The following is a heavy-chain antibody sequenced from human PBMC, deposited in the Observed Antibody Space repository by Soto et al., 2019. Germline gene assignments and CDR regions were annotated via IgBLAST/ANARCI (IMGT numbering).Heavy chain of an antibody. CDR1: GFTFSSYW. D-gene: IGHD2-15*01. J-gene: IGHJ4*02. CDR3: VRTSLVVAAATREDY. Sequence: EVQLVESGGGLVQPGGSLRLSCAASGFTFSSYWMHWVRQAPGKGLVWVSRINSDGSSTSYADSVKGRFTISRDNAKNTLYLQRNSLRAEDTAVYYCVRTSLVVAAATREDYWGQGTPVTVSS. V-gene: IGHV3-74*01. CDR2: INSDGSST.